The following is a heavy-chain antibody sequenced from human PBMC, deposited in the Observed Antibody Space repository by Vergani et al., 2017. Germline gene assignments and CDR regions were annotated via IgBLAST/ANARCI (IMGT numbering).Heavy chain of an antibody. D-gene: IGHD4-17*01. Sequence: QVQLQQWGAGLLKPSETLSLTCAVYGGSFSGYYWSWIRQPPGKGLEWIGYIYHSGITYYNPSLKSRVTISVDRSKNQFSLKLSSVTAADTAVYYCARSHGWRFDYWGQGTLVTVSS. J-gene: IGHJ4*02. CDR3: ARSHGWRFDY. CDR1: GGSFSGYY. CDR2: IYHSGIT. V-gene: IGHV4-34*01.